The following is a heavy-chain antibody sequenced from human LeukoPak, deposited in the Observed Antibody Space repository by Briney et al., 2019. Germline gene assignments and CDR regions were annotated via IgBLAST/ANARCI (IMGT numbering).Heavy chain of an antibody. CDR2: ISDSGGRT. Sequence: GGSLRLSCAVSGITLSNYGMSWVRQAPGKGLEWVAGISDSGGRTNYADSVKGRFTISRDNSKNTLFLQMNSLRPEDTALYYCVRDKSNSGSYLDFWGQGTLVTVSS. J-gene: IGHJ4*02. CDR3: VRDKSNSGSYLDF. D-gene: IGHD1-26*01. CDR1: GITLSNYG. V-gene: IGHV3-23*01.